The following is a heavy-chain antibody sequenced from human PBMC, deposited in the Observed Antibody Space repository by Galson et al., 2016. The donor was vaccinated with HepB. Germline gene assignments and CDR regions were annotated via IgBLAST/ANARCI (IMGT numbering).Heavy chain of an antibody. CDR3: AQDSPALGTGLDGMDV. CDR2: MSGSGGGT. CDR1: GFDLRSYA. V-gene: IGHV3-23*01. J-gene: IGHJ6*04. D-gene: IGHD3-9*01. Sequence: SLRLSCAASGFDLRSYAMSWVRQAPGKGLEWVSAMSGSGGGTYYADSVKGRFTISRDESKNSYYLQMNSLRAEDTAVYFCAQDSPALGTGLDGMDVWGKGTAVSVSS.